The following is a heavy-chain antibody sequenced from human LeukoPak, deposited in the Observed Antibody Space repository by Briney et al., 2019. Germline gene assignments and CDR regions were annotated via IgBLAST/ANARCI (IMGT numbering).Heavy chain of an antibody. CDR3: ARISLTGYAPISGSSDY. D-gene: IGHD3-9*01. V-gene: IGHV4-4*09. CDR2: IYNNGGT. J-gene: IGHJ4*02. CDR1: GGSISSYY. Sequence: PSETLSLTCTVSGGSISSYYWTWIRQPPGKGLEWIGYIYNNGGTNYNPSLKSRVTISVDTSKNQFSLRLTSVTAADTAVYYCARISLTGYAPISGSSDYWGQGTLVTVSS.